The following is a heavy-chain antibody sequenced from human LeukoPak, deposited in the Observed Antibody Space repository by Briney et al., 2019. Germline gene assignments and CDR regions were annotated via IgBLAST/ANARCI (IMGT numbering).Heavy chain of an antibody. D-gene: IGHD6-13*01. V-gene: IGHV4-38-2*02. J-gene: IGHJ5*02. Sequence: SETLSLTCSVSTYSISSAYYWGWIRRPPGKGLQWIGSIYHSGSTSYNPSLKSRVTLSVDTFKNPFSLKLSSVTAADTAFYYCARQYSTNWYDDRGWFDPWGQGTLVTVSS. CDR2: IYHSGST. CDR1: TYSISSAYY. CDR3: ARQYSTNWYDDRGWFDP.